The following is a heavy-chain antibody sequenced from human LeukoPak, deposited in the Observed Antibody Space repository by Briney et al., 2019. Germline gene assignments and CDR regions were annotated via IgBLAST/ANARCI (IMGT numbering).Heavy chain of an antibody. CDR1: GGSISSYY. V-gene: IGHV4-4*09. CDR2: IYTSGST. D-gene: IGHD1-26*01. Sequence: SETLSLTCTVSGGSISSYYWSWIRQPPGKGLEWIGYIYTSGSTNYNPSLKSRVTISVDTSKNQFSLKLSSVTAADTAVYYCARLLVGATRFYMDVWGKGTTVTVSS. CDR3: ARLLVGATRFYMDV. J-gene: IGHJ6*03.